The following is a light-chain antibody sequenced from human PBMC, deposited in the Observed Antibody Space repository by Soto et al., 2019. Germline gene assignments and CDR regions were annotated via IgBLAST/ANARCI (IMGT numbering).Light chain of an antibody. CDR3: HQYSRWPRT. Sequence: EIVLTQSPVTLSVSPGDRATLSCRASQTVGTNLAWFHQKPGQAPRLLFYGASTRATGIPARFSGSGSGTEFTLTISSLQSEDFAVYYCHQYSRWPRTFGQGTTVEVK. V-gene: IGKV3-15*01. CDR2: GAS. CDR1: QTVGTN. J-gene: IGKJ1*01.